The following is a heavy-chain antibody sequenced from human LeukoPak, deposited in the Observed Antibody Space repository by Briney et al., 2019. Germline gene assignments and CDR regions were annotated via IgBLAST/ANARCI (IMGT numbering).Heavy chain of an antibody. CDR3: ARVSVWGSYGFPDY. V-gene: IGHV3-30-3*01. Sequence: PGGSLRLSCAASGFTFSSYAMHWVRQAPGKGLEWVAVIASDGSRKHYADSVKGRFTVSRDNSKNTVSLQMNFLRVEDTGLYYCARVSVWGSYGFPDYWGQGTLVTVSS. CDR1: GFTFSSYA. D-gene: IGHD3-16*02. J-gene: IGHJ4*02. CDR2: IASDGSRK.